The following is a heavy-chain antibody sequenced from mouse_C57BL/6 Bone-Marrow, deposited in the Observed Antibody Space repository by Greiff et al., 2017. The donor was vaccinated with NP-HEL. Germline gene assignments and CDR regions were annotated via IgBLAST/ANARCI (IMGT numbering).Heavy chain of an antibody. CDR1: GFNIKDYY. J-gene: IGHJ1*03. Sequence: EVKLQESGAELVKPGASVKLSCTASGFNIKDYYMHWVKQRTEQGLEWIGRIDPEDGETKYAPKFQGKATITADTSSNTAYLQLSSLTSEDTAVYYCARGDITTVVADWYFDVWGTGTTVTVSS. V-gene: IGHV14-2*01. CDR2: IDPEDGET. D-gene: IGHD1-1*01. CDR3: ARGDITTVVADWYFDV.